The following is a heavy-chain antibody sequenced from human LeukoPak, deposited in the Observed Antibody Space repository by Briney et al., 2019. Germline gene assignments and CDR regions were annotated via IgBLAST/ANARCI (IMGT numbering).Heavy chain of an antibody. V-gene: IGHV4-34*01. CDR1: GGSFSGYY. CDR2: INHSGST. D-gene: IGHD3-10*01. CDR3: ARCRSGTRDFDY. Sequence: PSETLSLTCAVYGGSFSGYYWSWIRQPPGKGLEWIGEINHSGSTNYNPSLKSRVTISVDTSKNQFSLKPSSVTAADTAVYYCARCRSGTRDFDYWGQGTLVTVSS. J-gene: IGHJ4*02.